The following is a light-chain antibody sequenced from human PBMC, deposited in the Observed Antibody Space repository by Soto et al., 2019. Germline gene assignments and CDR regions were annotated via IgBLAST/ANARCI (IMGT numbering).Light chain of an antibody. CDR2: DAS. CDR1: QAISNY. Sequence: DLQLTQSLSSLSSPLGARVTITCQAIQAISNYLNWYQQKPGKALKLLIYDASNLETGVPSRLSGSGSGTDFTFTISSLQPEDIATDYCQQYDNLPFTFGPGTKVDIK. J-gene: IGKJ3*01. V-gene: IGKV1-33*01. CDR3: QQYDNLPFT.